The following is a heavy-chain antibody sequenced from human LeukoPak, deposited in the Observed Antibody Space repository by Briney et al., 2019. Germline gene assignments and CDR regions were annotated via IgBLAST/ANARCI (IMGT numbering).Heavy chain of an antibody. Sequence: GESLRISCEGSGYSYSNYWIGWVRQLPGKGLEWMGIIYPGDSDSIYSPSFQGQVTISADKSISTAYLQWSSLKASDTAMYYCARHLPAGGAFDIWGQGTVVTVSS. V-gene: IGHV5-51*01. CDR2: IYPGDSDS. CDR3: ARHLPAGGAFDI. J-gene: IGHJ3*02. CDR1: GYSYSNYW. D-gene: IGHD2-2*01.